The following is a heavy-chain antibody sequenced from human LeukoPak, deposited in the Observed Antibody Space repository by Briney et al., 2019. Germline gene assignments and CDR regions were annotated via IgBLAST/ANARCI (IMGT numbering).Heavy chain of an antibody. CDR1: GFSFSSYG. CDR3: ARGDGYNDAEYLQH. V-gene: IGHV3-33*01. CDR2: IWYDGSNK. Sequence: PGRSLRLSCAASGFSFSSYGMHWLPQAPGKGLVWVAVIWYDGSNKYYGDSVKGRFTISRDNSKKTLYLQMKSLRVEDTAVYYCARGDGYNDAEYLQHWGQGTLVTVS. J-gene: IGHJ1*01. D-gene: IGHD5-24*01.